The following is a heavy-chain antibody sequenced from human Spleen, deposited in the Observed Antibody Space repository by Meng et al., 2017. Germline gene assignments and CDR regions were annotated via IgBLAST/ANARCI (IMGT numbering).Heavy chain of an antibody. CDR2: IYHSGNT. J-gene: IGHJ4*02. CDR1: GYSISSGYY. D-gene: IGHD4-11*01. V-gene: IGHV4-38-2*01. CDR3: ARGPTTMAHDFDY. Sequence: SETLSLTCAVSGYSISSGYYWGWIRQPPGKGLEWIASIYHSGNTYYNPSLKSRVSISVDTSKNQFSLKVSSVTAADSAVYYCARGPTTMAHDFDYWGQGTLVTVSS.